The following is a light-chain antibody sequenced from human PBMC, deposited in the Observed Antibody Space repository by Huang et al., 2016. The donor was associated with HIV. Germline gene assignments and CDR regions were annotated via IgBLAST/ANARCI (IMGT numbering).Light chain of an antibody. J-gene: IGKJ4*01. Sequence: DIVMTQSPLSLPVTPGEPASISCRSSQSLLQSNGYNYLDWYLQKPGQSPQLLIYLGSNRASGVPDRFSGSGSGTAFTLKSSRVEAEDVGVYYCMQTLQTPLTFGGGTKVEIK. CDR2: LGS. V-gene: IGKV2-28*01. CDR3: MQTLQTPLT. CDR1: QSLLQSNGYNY.